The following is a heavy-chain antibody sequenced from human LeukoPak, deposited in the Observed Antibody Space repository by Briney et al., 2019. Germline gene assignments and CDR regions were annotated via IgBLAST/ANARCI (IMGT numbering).Heavy chain of an antibody. V-gene: IGHV4-34*01. Sequence: SETLSLTCAVYGGSFSGYYWSWIRQPPGKGLEWIGEINHSGSTNYNPSLKSRVTISVDTSKNQFSLKLSSVTAADTAVYYCARVLGAYGDYYYYGMDVWGKGTTVTVSS. D-gene: IGHD4-17*01. J-gene: IGHJ6*04. CDR1: GGSFSGYY. CDR2: INHSGST. CDR3: ARVLGAYGDYYYYGMDV.